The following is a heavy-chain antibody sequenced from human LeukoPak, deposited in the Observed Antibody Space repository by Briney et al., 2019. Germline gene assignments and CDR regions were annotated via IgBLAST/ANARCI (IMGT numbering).Heavy chain of an antibody. CDR3: AKDWNLQNDYSNYSHY. CDR1: GFTFSSYG. Sequence: GGSLRLSCAASGFTFSSYGMHWVRQAPGKGLEWVAVISYDGSNKYYADSVKGRFTISRDNSKNTLYLQMNSLRAEDTAVYYCAKDWNLQNDYSNYSHYWGQGTLVTVSS. V-gene: IGHV3-30*18. D-gene: IGHD4-11*01. J-gene: IGHJ4*02. CDR2: ISYDGSNK.